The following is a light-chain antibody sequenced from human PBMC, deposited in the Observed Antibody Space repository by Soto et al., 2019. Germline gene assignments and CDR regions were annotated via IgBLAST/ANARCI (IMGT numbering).Light chain of an antibody. Sequence: EIVLTQSPATLSLSPGERATLSCRASQSVSSYLAWYQQKPGQAPRLLIDEASIRATGTPARFSGSGSGTEFTLTISRLEPEDFAVYYCQQYGSSPWTFGQGTKVDIK. J-gene: IGKJ1*01. V-gene: IGKV3-20*01. CDR3: QQYGSSPWT. CDR2: EAS. CDR1: QSVSSY.